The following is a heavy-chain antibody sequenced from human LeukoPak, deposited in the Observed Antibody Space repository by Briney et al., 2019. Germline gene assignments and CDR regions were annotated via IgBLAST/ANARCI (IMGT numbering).Heavy chain of an antibody. CDR1: GGSSSGYY. Sequence: SETLSLTCAVYGGSSSGYYWSWIRQPPGKGLEWIGEINHSGSTNYNPSLKSRVTISVDTSKNQFSLKLSSVTAADTAVYYCARHRRWLVHNYFDYWGQGTLVTVSS. CDR2: INHSGST. V-gene: IGHV4-34*01. CDR3: ARHRRWLVHNYFDY. D-gene: IGHD6-19*01. J-gene: IGHJ4*02.